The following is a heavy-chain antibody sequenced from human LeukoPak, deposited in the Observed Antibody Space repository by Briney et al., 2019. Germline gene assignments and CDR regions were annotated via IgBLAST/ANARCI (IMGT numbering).Heavy chain of an antibody. V-gene: IGHV4-59*01. D-gene: IGHD3-10*01. CDR2: IYYSGST. J-gene: IGHJ4*02. CDR3: ASYFGSGSGSYYTGLFDY. CDR1: GGSISSYY. Sequence: SETLSLTCTVSGGSISSYYWSWIRQPPGKGLEWIGYIYYSGSTNYNPSLKNRVTISVDTSKNQFSLKLSSVTAADTAVYYCASYFGSGSGSYYTGLFDYWGQGTLVTVSS.